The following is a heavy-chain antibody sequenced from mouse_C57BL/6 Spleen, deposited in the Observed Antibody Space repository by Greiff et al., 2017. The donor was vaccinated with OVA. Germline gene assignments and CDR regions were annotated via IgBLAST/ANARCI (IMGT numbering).Heavy chain of an antibody. D-gene: IGHD2-4*01. Sequence: EVHLVESGPGLVKPSQSLSLTCSVTGYSITSGYYWNWIRQFPGNKLEWMGYISYDGSNNYNPSLKNRISITRDTSKNQFFLKLNSVTTEDTATYYCARGNYDYAWFAYWGQGTLVTVSA. CDR3: ARGNYDYAWFAY. V-gene: IGHV3-6*01. J-gene: IGHJ3*01. CDR2: ISYDGSN. CDR1: GYSITSGYY.